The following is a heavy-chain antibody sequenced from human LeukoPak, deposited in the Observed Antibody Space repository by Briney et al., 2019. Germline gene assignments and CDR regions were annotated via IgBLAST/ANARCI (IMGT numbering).Heavy chain of an antibody. V-gene: IGHV3-23*01. Sequence: GGSLRLSCTFSGIGFNTYAMTWVRQAPGKGLEWVSAISGSGGSTYYADSVKGRFTISRDNSKNTLHLQMNSLRAEDTAVYYCAKSIAAAGLYEYFQHWGQGTLVTVSS. J-gene: IGHJ1*01. CDR3: AKSIAAAGLYEYFQH. CDR2: ISGSGGST. D-gene: IGHD6-13*01. CDR1: GIGFNTYA.